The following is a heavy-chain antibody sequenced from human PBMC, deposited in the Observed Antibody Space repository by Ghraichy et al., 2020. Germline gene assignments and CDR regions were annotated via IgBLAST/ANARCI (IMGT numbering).Heavy chain of an antibody. CDR1: GGSISSYY. Sequence: SETLSLTCTVSGGSISSYYWSWIRQPPGKGLEWIGYIYYSGSTNYNPSLKSRVTISVDTSKNQFSLKLSSVTAADTAVYYCARGVVVVPAAMGFDPWGQGTLVTVSS. J-gene: IGHJ5*02. CDR3: ARGVVVVPAAMGFDP. V-gene: IGHV4-59*01. CDR2: IYYSGST. D-gene: IGHD2-2*01.